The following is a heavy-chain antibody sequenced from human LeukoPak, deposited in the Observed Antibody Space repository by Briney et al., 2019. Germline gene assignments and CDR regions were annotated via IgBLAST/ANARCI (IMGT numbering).Heavy chain of an antibody. CDR2: INPNSGGT. D-gene: IGHD1-26*01. Sequence: ASVKVSCKASGYTFTGYYMHWVRQAPGQGLEWMGWINPNSGGTNYAQKFQGRVTMTGDTSISTAYMELSRLRSDDTAVYYCARDRGEGATTYCFDYWGQGTLVTVSS. V-gene: IGHV1-2*02. CDR1: GYTFTGYY. J-gene: IGHJ4*02. CDR3: ARDRGEGATTYCFDY.